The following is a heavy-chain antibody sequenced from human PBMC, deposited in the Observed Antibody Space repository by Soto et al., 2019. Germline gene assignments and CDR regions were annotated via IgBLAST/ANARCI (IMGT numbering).Heavy chain of an antibody. Sequence: SETLSLTCAVYGGSFSGYYWSWIRQPPGKGLEWIGEINHSGSTNYNPSLKSRVTISVDTSKNQFSLKLSSVTAADTAVYYCARGVSTLGYYYYYYMDVWGKGTTVTVSS. V-gene: IGHV4-34*01. D-gene: IGHD6-13*01. CDR1: GGSFSGYY. CDR2: INHSGST. J-gene: IGHJ6*03. CDR3: ARGVSTLGYYYYYYMDV.